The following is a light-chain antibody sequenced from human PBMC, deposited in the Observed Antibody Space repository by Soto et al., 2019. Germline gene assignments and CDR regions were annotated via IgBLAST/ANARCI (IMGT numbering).Light chain of an antibody. J-gene: IGLJ2*01. CDR3: SSYTTSTTVP. CDR2: EVF. Sequence: QSALTQPASVSGSLGQSITISCTGTNSDIGVYHYVSWYQQHPGKAPRLIIYEVFNRPSGISHRFSGSKSGNTASLTISGLLTEDEADYYCSSYTTSTTVPFGGGTKLTVL. V-gene: IGLV2-14*01. CDR1: NSDIGVYHY.